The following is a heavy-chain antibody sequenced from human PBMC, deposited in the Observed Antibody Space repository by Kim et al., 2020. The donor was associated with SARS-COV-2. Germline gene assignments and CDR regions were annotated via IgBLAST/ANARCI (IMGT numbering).Heavy chain of an antibody. V-gene: IGHV1-18*01. CDR3: ARDRIAARPGWFDP. J-gene: IGHJ5*02. D-gene: IGHD6-6*01. Sequence: AQKFKGRVIMTTDTSTSTAYMELRSLTSDDTAVYYCARDRIAARPGWFDPWGQGTLVSVSS.